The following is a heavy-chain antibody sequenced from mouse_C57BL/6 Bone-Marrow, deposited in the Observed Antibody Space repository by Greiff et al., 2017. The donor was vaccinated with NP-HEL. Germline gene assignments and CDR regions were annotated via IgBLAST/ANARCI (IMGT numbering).Heavy chain of an antibody. D-gene: IGHD1-1*01. V-gene: IGHV1-76*01. CDR1: GYTFTDYY. CDR2: IYPGSGNT. J-gene: IGHJ4*01. CDR3: ARSTHYYSYAMDY. Sequence: VQLQQSGAELVRPGASVKLSCKASGYTFTDYYINWVKQRPGQGLEWIARIYPGSGNTYYNEKFKGKATLTAEKSSSTAYMQLSSLTSEDSAVYYCARSTHYYSYAMDYWGQGTSVTVSS.